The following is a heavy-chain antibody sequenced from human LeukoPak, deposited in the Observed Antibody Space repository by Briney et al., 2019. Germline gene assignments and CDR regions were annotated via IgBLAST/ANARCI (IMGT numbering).Heavy chain of an antibody. CDR2: IKQDGSEK. V-gene: IGHV3-7*01. CDR1: GFTFSSYW. J-gene: IGHJ4*02. D-gene: IGHD1-14*01. CDR3: ARGTLNIPGEHGAFDY. Sequence: QPGGSLRLSCAASGFTFSSYWMSWVRQAPGKGLEWVANIKQDGSEKYYVDSVKGRFTISRDNAKNSLYLQMNSLRAEDTAVYYCARGTLNIPGEHGAFDYWGQGTLVTVSS.